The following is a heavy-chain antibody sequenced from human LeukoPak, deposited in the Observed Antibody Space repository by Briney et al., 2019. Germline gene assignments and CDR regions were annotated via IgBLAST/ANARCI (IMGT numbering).Heavy chain of an antibody. CDR2: IYYSGST. CDR1: GGSISSYY. V-gene: IGHV4-59*01. D-gene: IGHD2-2*01. J-gene: IGHJ4*02. CDR3: ARDISRNYFDY. Sequence: SETLSLTCTVSGGSISSYYWSWIRQPPGKGLEWLGYIYYSGSTNYNPSLKSRVTISVATSKNQFSLKLSSVTAADTAVYYCARDISRNYFDYWGQGALVTVSS.